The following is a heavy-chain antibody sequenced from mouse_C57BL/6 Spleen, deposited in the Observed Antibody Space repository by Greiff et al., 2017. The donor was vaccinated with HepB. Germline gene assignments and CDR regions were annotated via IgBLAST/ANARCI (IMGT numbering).Heavy chain of an antibody. CDR2: IDPEHGDT. Sequence: VKLQESGAALVRPGASVKLSCTASGFNIKDDYMHWVKQRPAQGLEWIGWIDPEHGDTEYASKFQVKATITADTSSNTAYLQLSSPTSEDPAVYYCTPLITTVVAKGFAYWGQGTLVTVSA. CDR1: GFNIKDDY. J-gene: IGHJ3*01. D-gene: IGHD1-1*01. CDR3: TPLITTVVAKGFAY. V-gene: IGHV14-4*01.